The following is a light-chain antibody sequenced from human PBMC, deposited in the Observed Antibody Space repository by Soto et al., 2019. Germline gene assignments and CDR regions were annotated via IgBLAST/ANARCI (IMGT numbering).Light chain of an antibody. CDR2: GAS. V-gene: IGKV3-20*01. CDR1: QSLSKTY. Sequence: EIVLTQSPGILSLSPGERATLSCRASQSLSKTYLAWYQKKPGQAPRLLIDGASSRATGTPDRFSGSGSGTDFTLTISRLEPEDFAVYYCQQYVSPPWTFGQGTKVDIK. J-gene: IGKJ1*01. CDR3: QQYVSPPWT.